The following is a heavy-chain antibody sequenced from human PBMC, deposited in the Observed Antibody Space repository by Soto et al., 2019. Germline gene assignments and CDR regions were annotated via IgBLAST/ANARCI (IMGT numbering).Heavy chain of an antibody. V-gene: IGHV3-30*18. Sequence: RLSCAASGFTFTSFGIHWVRQSPGKGLEWVAVISNDGSNKYYVDSVKGRFTIFRDNSENTLYLQMNSLRAEDTAVYYCAKDRTTAWSHYYYGMDVWGQGTTVTVSS. CDR3: AKDRTTAWSHYYYGMDV. CDR1: GFTFTSFG. J-gene: IGHJ6*02. CDR2: ISNDGSNK. D-gene: IGHD2-21*02.